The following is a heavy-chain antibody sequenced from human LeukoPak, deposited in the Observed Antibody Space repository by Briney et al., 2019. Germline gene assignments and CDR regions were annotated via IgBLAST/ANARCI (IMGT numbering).Heavy chain of an antibody. V-gene: IGHV3-33*01. Sequence: PGGSLRLSCAASGFTFSSYGMHWVRQAPGEGLEWVALIWYDGSNKYYADSVRGRFTISRDISKNTLYLQMNSLRAEDTAVYYCARLYGSGDYYADYWGRGTLVTVSS. D-gene: IGHD3-10*01. J-gene: IGHJ4*02. CDR2: IWYDGSNK. CDR1: GFTFSSYG. CDR3: ARLYGSGDYYADY.